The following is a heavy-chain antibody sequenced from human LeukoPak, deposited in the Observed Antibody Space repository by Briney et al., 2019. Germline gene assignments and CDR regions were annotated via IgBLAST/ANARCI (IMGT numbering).Heavy chain of an antibody. J-gene: IGHJ4*02. Sequence: KPSETLSLTCTVSGGSMNTYYWTWLRQAAGKGLEWLGRMYHSGTTNYNTPLYNPPLSSLITISVARAKKQNPLWLKAATTTDAAIYFGARERDHGYSYGFVRDSWGQGSLVTVSS. D-gene: IGHD5-18*01. V-gene: IGHV4-4*07. CDR2: MYHSGTT. CDR1: GGSMNTYY. CDR3: ARERDHGYSYGFVRDS.